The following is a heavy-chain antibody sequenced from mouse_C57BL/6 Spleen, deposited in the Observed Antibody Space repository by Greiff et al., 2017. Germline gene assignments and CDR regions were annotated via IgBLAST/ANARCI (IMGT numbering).Heavy chain of an antibody. Sequence: QVQLKESGPGLVQPSQSLSITCTVSGFSLTSYGVHWVRQSPGKGLEWLGVIWSGGSTDYNAAFISRLSISKDNSKSQVFFKMNSLQADDTAIYYCASLGSSPLLGFDVWGTGTTVTVSS. J-gene: IGHJ1*03. CDR1: GFSLTSYG. D-gene: IGHD1-1*01. CDR2: IWSGGST. V-gene: IGHV2-2*01. CDR3: ASLGSSPLLGFDV.